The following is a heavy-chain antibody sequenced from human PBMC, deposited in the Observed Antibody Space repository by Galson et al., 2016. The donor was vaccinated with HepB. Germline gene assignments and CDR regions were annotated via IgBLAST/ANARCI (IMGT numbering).Heavy chain of an antibody. CDR1: GFTFDDYT. CDR3: GKDWGSLWESSGKGMDV. J-gene: IGHJ6*02. D-gene: IGHD3-10*01. CDR2: ISWDGLKT. V-gene: IGHV3-43*01. Sequence: SLRLSCAASGFTFDDYTMHWVRQAPGKGLEWVSLISWDGLKTYYADSVKGRFTISRDNRKNSLYLQMDNLGNEDTALYYCGKDWGSLWESSGKGMDVWGQGTTVTVSS.